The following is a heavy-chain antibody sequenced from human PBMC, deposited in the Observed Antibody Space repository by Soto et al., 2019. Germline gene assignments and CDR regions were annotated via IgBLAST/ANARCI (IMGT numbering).Heavy chain of an antibody. CDR2: IKSRIDGATT. CDR1: GFTFTNAW. V-gene: IGHV3-15*01. Sequence: GGSLRLSCTASGFTFTNAWMSWVRQAPGKGLEWVGRIKSRIDGATTEYAASVNGRFTISRDDSRNTLFLDMNNLKTEDTAVYYCATDLPPGSYFYDHNGYLLFNYWGQGXRVTVSS. D-gene: IGHD3-22*01. CDR3: ATDLPPGSYFYDHNGYLLFNY. J-gene: IGHJ1*01.